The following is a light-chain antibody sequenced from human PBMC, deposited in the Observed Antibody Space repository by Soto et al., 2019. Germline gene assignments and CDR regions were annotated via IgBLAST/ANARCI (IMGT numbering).Light chain of an antibody. CDR1: SGDVGIYNL. CDR3: CSYAGYRV. J-gene: IGLJ3*02. V-gene: IGLV2-23*02. Sequence: QSALTQPASVSGSPGQSITISCTGTSGDVGIYNLVSWYQQHPGKAPKVMIYEVNRRPSGVSDRFSGSKSGNTASLTISGLHAEDEADYYCCSYAGYRVFGGGTKLTVL. CDR2: EVN.